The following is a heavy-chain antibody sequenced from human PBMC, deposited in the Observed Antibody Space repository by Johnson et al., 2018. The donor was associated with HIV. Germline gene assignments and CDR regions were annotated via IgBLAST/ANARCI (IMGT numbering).Heavy chain of an antibody. CDR1: GFTFSDYY. V-gene: IGHV3-11*04. D-gene: IGHD2-21*01. Sequence: QMQLVESGGGVVQPGRSLRLSCAASGFTFSDYYMSWIRQAPGKGLEWVSYISSSGSTIYYADSVTGRFTISRDNAKNSLYLQMNSLRAEDTAVYYCARERRAGVKGAFDIWGQGTMVTVSS. CDR2: ISSSGSTI. CDR3: ARERRAGVKGAFDI. J-gene: IGHJ3*02.